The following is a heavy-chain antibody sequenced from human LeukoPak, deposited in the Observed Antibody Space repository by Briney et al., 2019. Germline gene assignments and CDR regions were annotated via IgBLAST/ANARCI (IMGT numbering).Heavy chain of an antibody. V-gene: IGHV5-51*01. J-gene: IGHJ5*02. Sequence: GESLKISCKGSGYSFTSYWIGWVRQMPGKGLEWMGIIYPGDSDTRYSPSFQGQVTISVDKSISTAYLQWSSLKASDTAMYYCARRRSSISWGFDPWGQGTLVTVSS. CDR1: GYSFTSYW. CDR3: ARRRSSISWGFDP. D-gene: IGHD2-2*01. CDR2: IYPGDSDT.